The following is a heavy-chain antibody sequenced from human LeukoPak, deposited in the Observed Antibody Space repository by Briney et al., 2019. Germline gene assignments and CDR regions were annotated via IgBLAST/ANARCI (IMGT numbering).Heavy chain of an antibody. D-gene: IGHD6-19*01. CDR3: ARTSSGWDFDY. CDR2: MWYDGSDK. CDR1: GFTFSTYG. Sequence: PGRSLRLSCAASGFTFSTYGMHWVRQAPGKGLEWVAVMWYDGSDKYFGDSVKGRFSISRDNSKNTLYPQMNSLRVEDTAMYYCARTSSGWDFDYWGQGTLVTVSS. J-gene: IGHJ4*02. V-gene: IGHV3-33*01.